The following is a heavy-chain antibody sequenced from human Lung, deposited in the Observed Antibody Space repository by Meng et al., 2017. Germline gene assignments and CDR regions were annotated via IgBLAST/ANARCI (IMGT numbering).Heavy chain of an antibody. J-gene: IGHJ4*02. CDR1: VGSITSSTW. D-gene: IGHD1-26*01. CDR3: ARFDISSSGRGDY. V-gene: IGHV4-4*02. Sequence: PCLVKPSGTLSLTSPVSVGSITSSTWWSWVRQTPGKGLEWFGEIFHSGSTNYNPPLESRVTISVDKSKNQFSLKVYSVTAADTATYYCARFDISSSGRGDYWGQGILVTVSS. CDR2: IFHSGST.